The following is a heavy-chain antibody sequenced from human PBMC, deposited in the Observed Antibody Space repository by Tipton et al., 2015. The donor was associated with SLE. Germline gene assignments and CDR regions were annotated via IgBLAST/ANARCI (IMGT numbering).Heavy chain of an antibody. Sequence: TLSLTCTLSGGSISSRNYYWGWIRQPPGKGLEWIGSIYYRGTTYYSPSLKSRLTISLDTSKNQFSLKLTSVTAADSAVYYCARDPNGGYGSFDYWGLGALVTVSS. V-gene: IGHV4-39*07. CDR2: IYYRGTT. D-gene: IGHD7-27*01. CDR1: GGSISSRNYY. CDR3: ARDPNGGYGSFDY. J-gene: IGHJ4*02.